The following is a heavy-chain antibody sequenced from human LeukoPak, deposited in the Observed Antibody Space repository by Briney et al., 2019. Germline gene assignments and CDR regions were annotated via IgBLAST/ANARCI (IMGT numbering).Heavy chain of an antibody. CDR1: GFTFNNYG. CDR3: AKGGVTNTRGYFDY. D-gene: IGHD2-2*01. Sequence: GGSLRLSCAASGFTFNNYGMGWVRQTPGKGLEWVATIGTSGANTYHADSVKGRFTISRDNSKNTLYVQMNSLRAEDTAVYYCAKGGVTNTRGYFDYRGQGTLVTVSS. J-gene: IGHJ4*02. V-gene: IGHV3-23*01. CDR2: IGTSGANT.